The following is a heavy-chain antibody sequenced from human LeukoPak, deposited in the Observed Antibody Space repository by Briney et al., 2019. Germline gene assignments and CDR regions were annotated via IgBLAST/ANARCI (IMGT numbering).Heavy chain of an antibody. CDR3: ARGAIDFWSGPYHGYFDY. CDR1: GYSFTSYW. V-gene: IGHV5-51*01. J-gene: IGHJ4*02. D-gene: IGHD3-3*01. CDR2: IYPGDSDT. Sequence: GESLKISXKGSGYSFTSYWIGWVRQMPGKGLEWMGIIYPGDSDTIYSPSFQGQVTISADTSISSAYLQWSSLKASDTAMYYCARGAIDFWSGPYHGYFDYWGQGTLVTVSS.